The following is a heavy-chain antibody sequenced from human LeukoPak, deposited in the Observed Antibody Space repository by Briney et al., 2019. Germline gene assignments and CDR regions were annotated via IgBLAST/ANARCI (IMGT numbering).Heavy chain of an antibody. CDR1: GGSISRYY. CDR3: ARGIQLWLTIDY. V-gene: IGHV4-59*04. CDR2: IYYSGST. J-gene: IGHJ4*02. Sequence: SSETLSLTCTVSGGSISRYYWSWIRQPPGKGLEWIGYIYYSGSTYYNPSLKSRVTISVDTSKNQFSLKLSSVTAADTAVYYCARGIQLWLTIDYWGQGTLVTVSS. D-gene: IGHD5-18*01.